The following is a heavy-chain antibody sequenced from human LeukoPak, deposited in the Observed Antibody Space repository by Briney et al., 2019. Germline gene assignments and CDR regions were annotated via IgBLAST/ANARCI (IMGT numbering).Heavy chain of an antibody. CDR1: GGSISSRSYY. D-gene: IGHD3-22*01. CDR2: VYYSGST. CDR3: ARSGSSSGYLLDY. Sequence: PSETLSLTCTVSGGSISSRSYYWGWIRQPPGKGLEWIGSVYYSGSTYYNPSLKSRVTISVDTSKNQFSLKLSSVTAADTAVYYCARSGSSSGYLLDYWGQGTLVTVSS. J-gene: IGHJ4*02. V-gene: IGHV4-39*01.